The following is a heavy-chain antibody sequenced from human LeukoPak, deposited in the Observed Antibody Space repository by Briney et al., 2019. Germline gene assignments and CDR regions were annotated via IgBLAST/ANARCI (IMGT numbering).Heavy chain of an antibody. D-gene: IGHD3-22*01. V-gene: IGHV3-30*02. J-gene: IGHJ3*02. CDR3: AKDIWDTTYYYDSSGYSGDAFDI. CDR1: GFTFSSYA. CDR2: IWYDGSIK. Sequence: AGGSLRLSCAASGFTFSSYAMHWVRQAPGKGLEWVAFIWYDGSIKYYADSVKGRFTISRDNSKNTLYLQINSLRAEDTALYYCAKDIWDTTYYYDSSGYSGDAFDIWGQGTMVTVSS.